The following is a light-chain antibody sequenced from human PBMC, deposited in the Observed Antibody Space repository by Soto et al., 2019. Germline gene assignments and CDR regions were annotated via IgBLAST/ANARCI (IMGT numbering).Light chain of an antibody. Sequence: QSVLTQSPSVSGAPGQRVTISCTGTSSDVGGYNFVSWYQQHPGKAPKLMISEVSIRPSGVSTRFSGSKSGNTASLTISGLQTEDEADYYCSSYTITTALVFGSGTKLTVL. CDR2: EVS. J-gene: IGLJ1*01. CDR3: SSYTITTALV. CDR1: SSDVGGYNF. V-gene: IGLV2-14*01.